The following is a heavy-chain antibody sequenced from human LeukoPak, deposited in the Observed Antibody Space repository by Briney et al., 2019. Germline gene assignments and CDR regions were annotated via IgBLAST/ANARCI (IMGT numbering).Heavy chain of an antibody. Sequence: GASVKVSCKTSEYTFTGYYMHWVRQAPGQGLEWMGWINPNSGGTDYAQKFQGRVTMTRDTSIYTAYMELSRLTYDDTAVYYCARDPGAITPYMDVWGKGTTVTISS. CDR3: ARDPGAITPYMDV. CDR1: EYTFTGYY. J-gene: IGHJ6*03. D-gene: IGHD2-15*01. CDR2: INPNSGGT. V-gene: IGHV1-2*02.